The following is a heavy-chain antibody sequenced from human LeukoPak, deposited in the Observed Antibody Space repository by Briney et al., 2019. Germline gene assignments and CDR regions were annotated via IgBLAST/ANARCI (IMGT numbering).Heavy chain of an antibody. CDR1: GFTFSSYA. CDR3: AKGSSTYSITSYWYFDL. D-gene: IGHD6-13*01. Sequence: PGGSLRLSCAASGFTFSSYAMSWVRPAPGKGLEWVSSISATGGSTYYADSVKGRSTISRDNSKTTLYLQMNSLRAEDTAVYYCAKGSSTYSITSYWYFDLWGRGTLVTVSS. J-gene: IGHJ2*01. CDR2: ISATGGST. V-gene: IGHV3-23*01.